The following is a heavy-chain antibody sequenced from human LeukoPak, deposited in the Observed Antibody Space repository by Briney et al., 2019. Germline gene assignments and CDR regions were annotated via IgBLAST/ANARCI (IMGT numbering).Heavy chain of an antibody. Sequence: GGSLRLSCAASGFTFSSYGMHWVRQAPGKGLEWVAVISYDGSNKYYADSVKGRFTISRDNSKNTLYLQMNSLRAEDTAVYYCAKGGSTFDYWGQGTLVTVSS. CDR1: GFTFSSYG. CDR3: AKGGSTFDY. D-gene: IGHD2-15*01. J-gene: IGHJ4*02. V-gene: IGHV3-30*18. CDR2: ISYDGSNK.